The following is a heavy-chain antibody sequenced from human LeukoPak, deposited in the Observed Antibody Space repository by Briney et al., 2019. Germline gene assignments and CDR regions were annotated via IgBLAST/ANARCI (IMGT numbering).Heavy chain of an antibody. CDR2: ISSSSSYI. J-gene: IGHJ3*02. CDR3: ARGYYGSGSYYNSYAFDI. V-gene: IGHV3-21*01. D-gene: IGHD3-10*01. Sequence: GGSLRLSCAASGFTFSSYSMNWIRQAPGKGLEWVSSISSSSSYIYYADSVKGRFTISRDNAKNSLYLQMNSLRAEDTAVYYCARGYYGSGSYYNSYAFDIWGQGTMVTVS. CDR1: GFTFSSYS.